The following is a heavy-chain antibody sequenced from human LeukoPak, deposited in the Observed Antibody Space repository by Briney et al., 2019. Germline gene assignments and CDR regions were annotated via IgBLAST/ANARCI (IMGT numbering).Heavy chain of an antibody. CDR2: IRSKTYGRTH. V-gene: IGHV3-49*04. CDR3: ARVGPLYYYTSGSYLWALDV. Sequence: GGSVSLSCIASGFALADYGMIWVRQAPRKGREWVGFIRSKTYGRTHEYDPSVNGRFSLSRDDSKTTAYLKMNSLKTEDTAVYDCARVGPLYYYTSGSYLWALDVWGKGTTVTVSS. CDR1: GFALADYG. D-gene: IGHD3-10*01. J-gene: IGHJ6*04.